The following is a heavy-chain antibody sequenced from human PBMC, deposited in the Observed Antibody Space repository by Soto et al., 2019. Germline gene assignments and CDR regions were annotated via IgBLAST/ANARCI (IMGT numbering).Heavy chain of an antibody. CDR1: GFTFSRYG. V-gene: IGHV3-30*18. Sequence: QVQLVESGGGVVQPGRSLRLSCAASGFTFSRYGMHWVRQAPGKGLEWVAIVSYDGSNKYYADSVKGRFTISRDNYRNTLYLQMNSLRAEYTAVYYCAKALGELSPESYDYWGQGTLVTVSS. CDR2: VSYDGSNK. CDR3: AKALGELSPESYDY. D-gene: IGHD3-16*02. J-gene: IGHJ4*02.